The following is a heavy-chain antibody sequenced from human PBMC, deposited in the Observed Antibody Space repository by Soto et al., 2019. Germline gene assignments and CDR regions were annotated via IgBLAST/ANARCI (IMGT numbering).Heavy chain of an antibody. V-gene: IGHV3-74*01. CDR1: GFTFSSYW. CDR3: ARDLSYYDFWSGYSYYYYGMDV. J-gene: IGHJ6*02. Sequence: ETLSLSCAASGFTFSSYWMHWVRQAPGKGLVWVSRINSDGSSTSYADSVKGRFTISRDNAKNTLYLQMNSLRAEDTAVYYCARDLSYYDFWSGYSYYYYGMDVWGQGTTVTVSS. CDR2: INSDGSST. D-gene: IGHD3-3*01.